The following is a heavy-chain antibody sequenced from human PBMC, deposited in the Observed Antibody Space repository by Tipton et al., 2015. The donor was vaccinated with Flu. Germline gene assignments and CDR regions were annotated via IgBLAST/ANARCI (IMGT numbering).Heavy chain of an antibody. Sequence: TLSLTCAVYGGSFSGYYWSWIRQPPGKGLEWIGRIYTSGSTNYNPSLKSRVTMSVDTSKNQFSLKLSSVTAADTAVYYCARGGAADGFYYYYGMDVWGQGTTVTVSS. CDR2: IYTSGST. D-gene: IGHD6-13*01. J-gene: IGHJ6*02. V-gene: IGHV4-59*10. CDR1: GGSFSGYY. CDR3: ARGGAADGFYYYYGMDV.